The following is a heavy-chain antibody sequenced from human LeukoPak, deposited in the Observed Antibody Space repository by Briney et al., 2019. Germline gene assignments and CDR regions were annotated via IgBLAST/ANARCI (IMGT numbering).Heavy chain of an antibody. V-gene: IGHV4-59*01. D-gene: IGHD3-22*01. CDR3: ARYYYDSSGYSPFDY. CDR1: AGSISSYY. J-gene: IGHJ4*02. CDR2: IYYSGST. Sequence: PSETLSLTCTVDAGSISSYYWSWIRQPPGKGLEWIGYIYYSGSTNYNPSLKSRVTISVDTSKNQFSLKLSSVTAADTAVYYCARYYYDSSGYSPFDYWGQGTLVTVSS.